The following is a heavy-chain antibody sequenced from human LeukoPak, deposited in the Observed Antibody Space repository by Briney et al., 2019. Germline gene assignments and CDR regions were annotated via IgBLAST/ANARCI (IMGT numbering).Heavy chain of an antibody. CDR1: GYTFTSYG. D-gene: IGHD3-22*01. CDR2: ISAYNGNT. CDR3: AGDLMYYDSSGLDAFDI. V-gene: IGHV1-18*01. J-gene: IGHJ3*02. Sequence: ASVKVSCKASGYTFTSYGISWVRQAPGQGLEWMGWISAYNGNTNYAQKLQGRVTMTTDTSTSTAYMELRSLRSDDTAVYYCAGDLMYYDSSGLDAFDIWGQGTMVTVSS.